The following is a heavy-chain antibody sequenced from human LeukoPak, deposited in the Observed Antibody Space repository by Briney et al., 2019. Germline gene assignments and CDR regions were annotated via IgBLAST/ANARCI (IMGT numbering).Heavy chain of an antibody. V-gene: IGHV3-33*01. Sequence: PGGSLRLSCAASGFTFSSFGMHWVRQAPGKGLDWVAVIVNDGSQTSYADSVKGRFTISRDNAKNSLYLQMNSLRAEDTAVYYCARVPDYYDSSGYLDYWGQGTLVTVSS. D-gene: IGHD3-22*01. J-gene: IGHJ4*02. CDR2: IVNDGSQT. CDR1: GFTFSSFG. CDR3: ARVPDYYDSSGYLDY.